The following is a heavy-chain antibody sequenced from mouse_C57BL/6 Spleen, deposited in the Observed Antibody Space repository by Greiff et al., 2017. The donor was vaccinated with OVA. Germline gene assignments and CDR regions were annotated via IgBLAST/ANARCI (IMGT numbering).Heavy chain of an antibody. CDR3: ATLYYGSSWFAY. CDR1: GFNIKDYY. V-gene: IGHV14-2*01. Sequence: VQLQQSGVKIVKPGASVKLSCTASGFNIKDYYMHWVKQRTEQGLEWIGRIDPEDGETKYAPKFQGKATITADTSSNTAYLQLSSLTSEDTAVYYCATLYYGSSWFAYWGQGTLVTVSA. J-gene: IGHJ3*01. D-gene: IGHD1-1*01. CDR2: IDPEDGET.